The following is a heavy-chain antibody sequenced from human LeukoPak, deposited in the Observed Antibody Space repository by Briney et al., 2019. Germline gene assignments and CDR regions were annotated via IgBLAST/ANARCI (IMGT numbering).Heavy chain of an antibody. J-gene: IGHJ4*02. D-gene: IGHD6-19*01. CDR3: ARAITVAGTISFAY. CDR1: GGTFNNYA. Sequence: ASVKVSCKASGGTFNNYAISWVRQAPGQGLEWMGRIVPILGIANYAQEFQGRLIITADKATSSAYMELSSLRSEDTAVYYCARAITVAGTISFAYWGQGTLVTVSS. V-gene: IGHV1-69*04. CDR2: IVPILGIA.